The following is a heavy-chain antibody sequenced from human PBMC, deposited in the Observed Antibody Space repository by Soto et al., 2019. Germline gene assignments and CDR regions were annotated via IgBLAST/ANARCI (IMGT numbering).Heavy chain of an antibody. Sequence: WGATTVSRAAAGVPISGCNMNLVPPGPGKGLEWLAYITIRTGNVLYADSVRGRFTISADNAENSVILQMNSLRDEDSAVYFCVRDRDLYRDMFHADLWGQGTLVTVSS. V-gene: IGHV3-48*02. CDR3: VRDRDLYRDMFHADL. D-gene: IGHD3-10*02. CDR1: GVPISGCN. CDR2: ITIRTGNV. J-gene: IGHJ4*01.